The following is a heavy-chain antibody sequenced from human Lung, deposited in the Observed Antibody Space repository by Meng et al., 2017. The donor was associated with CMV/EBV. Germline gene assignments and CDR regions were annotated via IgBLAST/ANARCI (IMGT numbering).Heavy chain of an antibody. CDR2: IYYSGST. V-gene: IGHV4-31*03. J-gene: IGHJ6*02. CDR3: ARGGGYWSAGLYYYYGMDV. D-gene: IGHD2-21*02. Sequence: LRLXCTVSGGSISSGGYYWSWIRQHPGKGLEWIGYIYYSGSTYYNPSLKSRVTISVDTSKNQFSLKLSSVTAADTAVYYCARGGGYWSAGLYYYYGMDVWGQGXTVTVSS. CDR1: GGSISSGGYY.